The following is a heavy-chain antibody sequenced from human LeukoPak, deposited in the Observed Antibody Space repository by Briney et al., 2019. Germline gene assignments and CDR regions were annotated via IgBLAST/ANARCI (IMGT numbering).Heavy chain of an antibody. CDR1: GYTLTELS. CDR3: ATDINDDFWSGYYGFDY. CDR2: FDPEDGET. V-gene: IGHV1-24*01. D-gene: IGHD3-3*01. J-gene: IGHJ4*02. Sequence: ASVKVSCKVSGYTLTELSMHWVRQAPGKGLEWMGGFDPEDGETIYAQKFQGRVTMTEDTSTDTAYMELSSLRSEDTAVYYCATDINDDFWSGYYGFDYWSQGTLVTVSS.